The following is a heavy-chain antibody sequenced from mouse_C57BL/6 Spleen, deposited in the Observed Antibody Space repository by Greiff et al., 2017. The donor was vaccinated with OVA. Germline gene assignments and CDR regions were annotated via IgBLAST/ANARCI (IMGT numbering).Heavy chain of an antibody. D-gene: IGHD1-1*01. CDR3: ARWRYYYGSSSSIED. CDR2: IDPEDGDT. CDR1: GFNIKDYY. V-gene: IGHV14-1*01. J-gene: IGHJ4*01. Sequence: VQLQQSGAELVRPGASVKLSCTASGFNIKDYYMHWVKQRPEQGLEWIGRIDPEDGDTEYAPKFQGKATMTADTSSNTAYMELRSLTSEDSAVYYCARWRYYYGSSSSIEDWGQGTSVTVSS.